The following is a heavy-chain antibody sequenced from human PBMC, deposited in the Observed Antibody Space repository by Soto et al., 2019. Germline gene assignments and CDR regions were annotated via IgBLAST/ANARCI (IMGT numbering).Heavy chain of an antibody. CDR1: GFIFSRYS. D-gene: IGHD5-18*01. CDR2: IGTSGSYI. J-gene: IGHJ4*02. Sequence: PGGSLRLSCAVSGFIFSRYSMNWVRQAPGKGLEWVSSIGTSGSYIYDTDSVKGRFTISRDNTKNSLYLQMNSLRAEDTALYYCTKGQHGYNHGYSDYWGQGVLVTVSS. V-gene: IGHV3-21*04. CDR3: TKGQHGYNHGYSDY.